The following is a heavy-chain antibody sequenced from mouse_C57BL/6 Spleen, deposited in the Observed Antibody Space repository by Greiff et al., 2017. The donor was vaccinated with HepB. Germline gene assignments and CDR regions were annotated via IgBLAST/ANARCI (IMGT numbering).Heavy chain of an antibody. Sequence: VKLMESGAELVKPGASVKLSCKASGYTFTEYTIHWVKQRSGQGLEWIGWFYPGSGSIKYNEKFKDKATLTADKSSSTVYMELSRLTSEDSAVYFCARHEGLRYDEWYFDVWGTGTTVTVSS. D-gene: IGHD1-1*01. CDR2: FYPGSGSI. CDR3: ARHEGLRYDEWYFDV. V-gene: IGHV1-62-2*01. CDR1: GYTFTEYT. J-gene: IGHJ1*03.